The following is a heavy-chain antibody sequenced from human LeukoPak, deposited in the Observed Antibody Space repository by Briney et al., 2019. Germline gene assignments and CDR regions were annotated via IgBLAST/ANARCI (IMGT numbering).Heavy chain of an antibody. CDR2: IIPIFGTA. V-gene: IGHV1-69*01. Sequence: SVKVSCKASGGTLSSYAISWVRQAPGQGLEWMGGIIPIFGTANYAQKFQGRVTITADESTSTAYMELSSLRSEDTAVYYCARDRGPGGDKYYYYYYMDVWGKGTTVTISS. J-gene: IGHJ6*03. D-gene: IGHD3-10*01. CDR1: GGTLSSYA. CDR3: ARDRGPGGDKYYYYYYMDV.